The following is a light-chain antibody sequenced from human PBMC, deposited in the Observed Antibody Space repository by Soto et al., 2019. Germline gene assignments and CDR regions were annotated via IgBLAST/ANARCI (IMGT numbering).Light chain of an antibody. J-gene: IGKJ4*01. CDR3: QQYNSYPLT. Sequence: DIQMTQSPSSLSASLGDRVTITCRASQGIGNDLGWYQQKPGKAPKRLIYAASSLQSGVPSRFSGSESGTEFTLTISSLQPEDFATYYCQQYNSYPLTFGGGTKVEVK. CDR1: QGIGND. V-gene: IGKV1-17*01. CDR2: AAS.